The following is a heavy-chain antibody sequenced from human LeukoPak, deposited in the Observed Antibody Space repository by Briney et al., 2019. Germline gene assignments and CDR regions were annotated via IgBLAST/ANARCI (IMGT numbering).Heavy chain of an antibody. D-gene: IGHD3-10*01. Sequence: GGSLRLSCAASGFIFSYYSMNWVRQAPGKGLEWVSSINSNSNYMSYADSVKGRFTISRDNAKNSLYLQMTSLRAEDTAVYYCARSEFEAFDMWGQGAMVTVSS. CDR2: INSNSNYM. CDR3: ARSEFEAFDM. J-gene: IGHJ3*02. V-gene: IGHV3-21*01. CDR1: GFIFSYYS.